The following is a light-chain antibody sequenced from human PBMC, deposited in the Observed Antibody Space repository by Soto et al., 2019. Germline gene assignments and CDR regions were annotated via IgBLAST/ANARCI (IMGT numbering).Light chain of an antibody. CDR3: QQYNNWPPLP. Sequence: EIVMTQSPATLSVSPGERATLSCRASQSVSSNLAWYQQKPGQAPRLLIYGASTRATGIPARFSGSGSGTGFSLANSSLLSEDFAVYYCQQYNNWPPLPFGGGTKVEIK. CDR2: GAS. J-gene: IGKJ4*01. CDR1: QSVSSN. V-gene: IGKV3-15*01.